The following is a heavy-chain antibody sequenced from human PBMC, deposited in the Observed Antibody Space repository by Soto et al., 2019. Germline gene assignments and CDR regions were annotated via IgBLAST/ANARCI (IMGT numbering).Heavy chain of an antibody. Sequence: TLSLTCAVSGGSTSSGGYSCSWIRQPPGEGLERIGYIYHSGSTYYNPSLKSRVTISVDRSKNQFSLKLGSVTAADTAVYYCAGDCTNGVCSGAFDYWGQGTLVTVSS. CDR1: GGSTSSGGYS. D-gene: IGHD2-8*01. CDR3: AGDCTNGVCSGAFDY. J-gene: IGHJ4*02. CDR2: IYHSGST. V-gene: IGHV4-30-2*01.